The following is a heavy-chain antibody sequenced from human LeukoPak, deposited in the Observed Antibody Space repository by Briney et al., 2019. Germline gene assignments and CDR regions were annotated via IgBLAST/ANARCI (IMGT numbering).Heavy chain of an antibody. CDR2: ISSDGSST. V-gene: IGHV3-74*01. D-gene: IGHD3-3*01. CDR3: ARVWSDYSLYYYYGMDV. CDR1: GFTFSSYW. Sequence: GGSLRLSCAASGFTFSSYWMHWVRQAPGKGLVWVSRISSDGSSTSYADSVKGRFTISRDNAKNTLYLQMNSLRAEDTAVYYCARVWSDYSLYYYYGMDVWGQGTTVTVSS. J-gene: IGHJ6*02.